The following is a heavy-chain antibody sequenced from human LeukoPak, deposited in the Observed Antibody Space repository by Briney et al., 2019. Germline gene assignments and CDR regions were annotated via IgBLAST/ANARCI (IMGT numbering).Heavy chain of an antibody. Sequence: GGSLRLSCAASGFTFSSYAMSWVRQAPGKGLEWVSAISGSGGSTYYADSMKGRFTISRDNSKNTLYLQMNSLRAEDTAVYYCAKALEYSSSRGLFDYWGQGTLVTVSS. CDR2: ISGSGGST. D-gene: IGHD6-6*01. CDR1: GFTFSSYA. V-gene: IGHV3-23*01. CDR3: AKALEYSSSRGLFDY. J-gene: IGHJ4*02.